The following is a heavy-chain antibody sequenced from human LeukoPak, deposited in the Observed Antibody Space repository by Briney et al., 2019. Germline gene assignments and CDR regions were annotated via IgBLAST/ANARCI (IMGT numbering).Heavy chain of an antibody. CDR3: ARDLYGGNPFDF. CDR1: GGSISNYY. J-gene: IGHJ4*02. V-gene: IGHV4-59*01. CDR2: IYYSGST. D-gene: IGHD4-23*01. Sequence: PSETLSLTCTVSGGSISNYYLSWIRQPPGKGLEWIGYIYYSGSTNYNPSLKSRVTISLDTSKNQFSLKLSSVTTADTAVYYCARDLYGGNPFDFWGQGTLVIVSS.